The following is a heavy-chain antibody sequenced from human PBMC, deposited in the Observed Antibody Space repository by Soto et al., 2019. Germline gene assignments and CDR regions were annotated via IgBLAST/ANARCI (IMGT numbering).Heavy chain of an antibody. J-gene: IGHJ4*02. CDR2: IRGSSTPI. CDR3: ARESGSLVFDY. CDR1: GFTFGGYG. V-gene: IGHV3-48*01. D-gene: IGHD1-26*01. Sequence: GGSLRLSCAASGFTFGGYGMNWARQAPGKGLEWISYIRGSSTPIYYADSVKGRFTVSRDNAKNSLYLQMNSLRAEDTAVYYCARESGSLVFDYWGQGTLVTVSS.